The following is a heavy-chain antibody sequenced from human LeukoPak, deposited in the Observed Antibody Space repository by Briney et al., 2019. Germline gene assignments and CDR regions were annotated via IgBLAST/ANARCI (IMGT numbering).Heavy chain of an antibody. CDR1: GFTFSSYA. Sequence: GGSLRLSCAASGFTFSSYAMSWVRQAPGKGLEWVSAISGSGGSTYYADSVKGRFTISRDNSKNTLYLQMNSLRAEDTAVYYCARDHLITMVRGAYSRWFDPWGQGTLVTVSS. D-gene: IGHD3-10*01. CDR3: ARDHLITMVRGAYSRWFDP. CDR2: ISGSGGST. J-gene: IGHJ5*02. V-gene: IGHV3-23*01.